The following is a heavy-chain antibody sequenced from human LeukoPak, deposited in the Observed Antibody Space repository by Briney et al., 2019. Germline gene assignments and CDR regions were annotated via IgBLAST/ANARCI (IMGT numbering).Heavy chain of an antibody. CDR1: GFTFSSYG. J-gene: IGHJ4*02. CDR2: ISYVGSNK. V-gene: IGHV3-30*03. Sequence: QPGGSLRLSCAASGFTFSSYGMRWVRQAPGKGLEWVAVISYVGSNKYYADSVKGRFTISRDNSKNTLYLQMNSLRAEDTAVYYCALCGGDCYALDYWGQGTLVTVSS. D-gene: IGHD2-21*02. CDR3: ALCGGDCYALDY.